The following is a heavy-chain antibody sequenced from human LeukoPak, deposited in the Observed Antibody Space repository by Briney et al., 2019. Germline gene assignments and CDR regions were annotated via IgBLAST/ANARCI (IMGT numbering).Heavy chain of an antibody. CDR2: MNPSGST. CDR3: ARGRQDVTMIVVVMTAVSYYLDV. D-gene: IGHD3-22*01. J-gene: IGHJ4*02. CDR1: GGSISSYY. V-gene: IGHV4-34*01. Sequence: SETLSLTCSVSGGSISSYYWSWIRQPPGKGLEWIGEMNPSGSTNYNPSLKSRVTISVDTSKNQFSLELSSVTAADTAVYYCARGRQDVTMIVVVMTAVSYYLDVWGQGTLVTVSS.